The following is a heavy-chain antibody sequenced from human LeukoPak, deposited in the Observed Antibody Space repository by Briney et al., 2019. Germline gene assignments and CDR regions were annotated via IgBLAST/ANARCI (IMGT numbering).Heavy chain of an antibody. J-gene: IGHJ6*04. CDR1: GFTFSSYE. D-gene: IGHD3-10*02. CDR3: AEVGITMIGGV. Sequence: WESLRLSCAASGFTFSSYEMNWIRQSPGKGLEWVSYISYSESTINYSDNVKGRLTISTANTKNSLNLQLITVRAADTADYYSAEVGITMIGGVWGKGTTVTISS. CDR2: ISYSESTI. V-gene: IGHV3-48*03.